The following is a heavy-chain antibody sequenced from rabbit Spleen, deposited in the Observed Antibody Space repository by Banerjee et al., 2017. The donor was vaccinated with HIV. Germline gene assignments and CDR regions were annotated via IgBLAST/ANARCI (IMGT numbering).Heavy chain of an antibody. CDR3: ARDLAGYVGFGYISYLDL. Sequence: QSLEESGGDLVKPGASLTLTCKASGFSFSTSDCMSWVRQAQGKGLEWIGCINTGSGSAYYASWVNGRFTISKTSSTVDLKMTSLTAADTATYFCARDLAGYVGFGYISYLDLWGPGTLVTVS. CDR2: INTGSGSA. J-gene: IGHJ4*01. D-gene: IGHD4-2*01. V-gene: IGHV1S40*01. CDR1: GFSFSTSDC.